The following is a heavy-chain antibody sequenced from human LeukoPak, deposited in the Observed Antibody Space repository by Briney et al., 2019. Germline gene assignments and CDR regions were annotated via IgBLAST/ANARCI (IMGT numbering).Heavy chain of an antibody. CDR2: INAGNGNT. J-gene: IGHJ4*02. D-gene: IGHD3-10*01. Sequence: GASVKVSCKASGYTFTSYAMHWVRQAPGQRLEWMGWINAGNGNTKYSLKFQGRVTITRDTSASTAYMELSSLRSEDTAVYYCAREQILWFGEPYYFDYWGQGTLVTVSS. V-gene: IGHV1-3*01. CDR1: GYTFTSYA. CDR3: AREQILWFGEPYYFDY.